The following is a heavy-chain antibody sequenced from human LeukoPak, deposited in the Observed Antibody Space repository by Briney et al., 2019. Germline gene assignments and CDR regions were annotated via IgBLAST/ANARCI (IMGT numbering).Heavy chain of an antibody. CDR3: ASSGIAAAVMTD. Sequence: ASVKVSCKASGYTFTGYYMHWVRQAPGQGLEWMGWINPNSGGTSYAQKFQGRVTMTRDTSTSTVYMELSSLRSEDTAVYYCASSGIAAAVMTDWGQGTLVTVSS. D-gene: IGHD6-13*01. J-gene: IGHJ4*02. CDR2: INPNSGGT. V-gene: IGHV1-2*02. CDR1: GYTFTGYY.